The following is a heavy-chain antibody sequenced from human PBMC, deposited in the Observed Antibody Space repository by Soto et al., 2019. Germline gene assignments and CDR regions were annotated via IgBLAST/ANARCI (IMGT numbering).Heavy chain of an antibody. CDR1: GVTLRSFP. CDR2: ISGDGGTT. CDR3: AKALRTTVVASDY. J-gene: IGHJ4*02. V-gene: IGHV3-23*01. Sequence: PVGSLRLSCAVSGVTLRSFPLRWVRQAPGKGLEWVSAISGDGGTTYYADSVKGRFTISRDNSKNRLYLQMDSLRPEDTAIYFCAKALRTTVVASDYWGPGTLVTVSS. D-gene: IGHD4-17*01.